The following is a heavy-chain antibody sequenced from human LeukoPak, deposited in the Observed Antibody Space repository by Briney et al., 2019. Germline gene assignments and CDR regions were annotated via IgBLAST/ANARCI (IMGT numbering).Heavy chain of an antibody. J-gene: IGHJ4*02. CDR3: ARVRYYDNGGYSHFDY. Sequence: GASVKLSCTASGYTFTSYYLHWVRQAPGQGLEWMGIINTNGGSTSNAQKFQGRVPMTRDTSTSTVYMELSRLRSEDTAVYYCARVRYYDNGGYSHFDYWGQGTLVTVSS. V-gene: IGHV1-46*01. D-gene: IGHD3-22*01. CDR2: INTNGGST. CDR1: GYTFTSYY.